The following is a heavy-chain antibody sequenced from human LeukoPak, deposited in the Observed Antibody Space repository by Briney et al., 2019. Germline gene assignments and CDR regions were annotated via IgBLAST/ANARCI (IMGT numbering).Heavy chain of an antibody. CDR3: ARGGYSSGWLHFDY. CDR2: IIPIFGTA. J-gene: IGHJ4*02. D-gene: IGHD6-19*01. V-gene: IGHV1-69*05. CDR1: GGTFSSYA. Sequence: GAPVKVSCKASGGTFSSYAISWVRQAPGQGLEWMGGIIPIFGTANYAQKFQGRVTITTDESTSTAYMELSSLRSEDTAVYYCARGGYSSGWLHFDYWGQGTLVTVSS.